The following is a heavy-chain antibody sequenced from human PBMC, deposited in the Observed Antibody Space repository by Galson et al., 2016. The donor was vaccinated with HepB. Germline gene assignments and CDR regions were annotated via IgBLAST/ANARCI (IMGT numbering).Heavy chain of an antibody. CDR3: AKGTTLQVHFGYFDH. CDR2: ISDSGGST. CDR1: GFTFSNYA. V-gene: IGHV3-23*01. J-gene: IGHJ4*02. Sequence: SLRLSCAASGFTFSNYAMSWVRQAPGKGLEWVSGISDSGGSTYFADSVMGRFTISRDKSKNTLYLQMNSLRVDDTAVYYCAKGTTLQVHFGYFDHWGQGTLVTVSS. D-gene: IGHD1/OR15-1a*01.